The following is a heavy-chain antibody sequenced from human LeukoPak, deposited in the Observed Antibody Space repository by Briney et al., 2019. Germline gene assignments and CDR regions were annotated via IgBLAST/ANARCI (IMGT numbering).Heavy chain of an antibody. CDR2: IYYSGST. V-gene: IGHV4-59*01. J-gene: IGHJ4*02. CDR3: AGIGSSGTLDY. Sequence: PSETLSLTCTVSGGSISSYYWSWIRQPPGKGLEWIGYIYYSGSTNYNPSLKSRVTISVDMSKNQFSLKLSSVTAADTAVYYCAGIGSSGTLDYWGQGTLVTVSS. CDR1: GGSISSYY. D-gene: IGHD1-26*01.